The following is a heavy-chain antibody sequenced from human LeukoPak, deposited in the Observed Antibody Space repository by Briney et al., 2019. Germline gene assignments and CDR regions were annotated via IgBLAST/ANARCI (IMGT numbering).Heavy chain of an antibody. CDR2: ISSSSSYI. V-gene: IGHV3-21*01. CDR3: ARDTFYDSSGTFDP. Sequence: PGGSLRLSCAASGFTFSSYSMNWVRQAPGKGLEWVSSISSSSSYIYYADSVKGRFTISRDNAKKSLYLQMNSLRAEDTAVYYCARDTFYDSSGTFDPWGQGTLVTVSS. J-gene: IGHJ5*02. D-gene: IGHD3-22*01. CDR1: GFTFSSYS.